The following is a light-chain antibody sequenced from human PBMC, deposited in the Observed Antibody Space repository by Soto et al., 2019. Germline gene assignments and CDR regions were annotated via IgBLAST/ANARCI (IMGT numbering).Light chain of an antibody. CDR2: GAF. CDR3: LQYKNWPRT. CDR1: ESVSSN. V-gene: IGKV3-15*01. Sequence: ETVMTQSPATLSVSPGERATLSCRASESVSSNLVWYQQKPGQAPSLLIYGAFTRVTGIPARFSGSGSGTEFTLTISSLQSEDFAVDYCLQYKNWPRTFGQGTKVEI. J-gene: IGKJ1*01.